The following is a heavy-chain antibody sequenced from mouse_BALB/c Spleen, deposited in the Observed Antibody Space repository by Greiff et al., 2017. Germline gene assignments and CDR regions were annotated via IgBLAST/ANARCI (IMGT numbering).Heavy chain of an antibody. CDR1: GFTFSSYG. Sequence: EVKLVESGGGLVQPGGSLKLSCAASGFTFSSYGMSWVRQTPDKRLELVATINSNGGSTYYPDSVKGRFTISRDNAKNTLYLQMSSLKSEDTAMYYCARDRDYYGSSFDYWGQGTTLTVSS. J-gene: IGHJ2*01. D-gene: IGHD1-1*01. V-gene: IGHV5-6-3*01. CDR3: ARDRDYYGSSFDY. CDR2: INSNGGST.